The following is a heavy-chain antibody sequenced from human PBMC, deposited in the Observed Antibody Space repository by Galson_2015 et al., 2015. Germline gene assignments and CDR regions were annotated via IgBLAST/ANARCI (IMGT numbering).Heavy chain of an antibody. Sequence: SLRLSCAASGFTFSSYSMNWVRQAPGKGLEWVSSISSSSSYIYYADSVKGRFTISRDNAKNSPYLQMNSLRAEDTAVYYCARDLDCSGGSCREGYAFDIWGQGTMVTVSS. V-gene: IGHV3-21*01. CDR1: GFTFSSYS. CDR2: ISSSSSYI. J-gene: IGHJ3*02. CDR3: ARDLDCSGGSCREGYAFDI. D-gene: IGHD2-15*01.